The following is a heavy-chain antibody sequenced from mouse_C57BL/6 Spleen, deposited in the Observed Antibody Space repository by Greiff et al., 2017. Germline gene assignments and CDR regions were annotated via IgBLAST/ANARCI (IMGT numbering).Heavy chain of an antibody. J-gene: IGHJ4*01. V-gene: IGHV1-81*01. CDR1: GYTFTSYG. Sequence: QVQLQQSGAELARPGASVKLSCKASGYTFTSYGISWVKQRTGQGLEWIGEIYPRSGNTYYNEKFKGKATLTADKSSSAACMELRSLTSEDSAVSFCARHYYGSSYRYAMDYWGQGTSVTGSS. CDR2: IYPRSGNT. D-gene: IGHD1-1*01. CDR3: ARHYYGSSYRYAMDY.